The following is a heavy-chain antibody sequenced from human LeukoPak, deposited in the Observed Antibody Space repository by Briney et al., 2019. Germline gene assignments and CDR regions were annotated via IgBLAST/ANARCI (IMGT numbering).Heavy chain of an antibody. D-gene: IGHD2-8*02. Sequence: SETLSLTCTVSGGSISSSSYYWGWIRQPPGKGLEWIGSIYYSGSTYYNPSLKSRVTMSVDTSKSQFSLNLSSVTAADTAVYYCARGRSVRWGTSQPWVFDYWGQGTLVTVSS. J-gene: IGHJ4*02. V-gene: IGHV4-39*07. CDR3: ARGRSVRWGTSQPWVFDY. CDR1: GGSISSSSYY. CDR2: IYYSGST.